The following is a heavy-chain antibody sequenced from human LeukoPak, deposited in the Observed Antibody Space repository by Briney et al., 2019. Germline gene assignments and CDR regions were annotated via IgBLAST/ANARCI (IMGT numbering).Heavy chain of an antibody. CDR2: IYYSGST. J-gene: IGHJ4*02. D-gene: IGHD3-3*01. CDR1: GGSISSYY. CDR3: ASGDPFLDY. Sequence: SETLSLTCTVSGGSISSYYWSWIRQPPGKGMGWIGYIYYSGSTNYNPSLKSQVTISVHTTKNQFSLKLSSVTAADTAVYYCASGDPFLDYWGQGTLVTVSS. V-gene: IGHV4-59*08.